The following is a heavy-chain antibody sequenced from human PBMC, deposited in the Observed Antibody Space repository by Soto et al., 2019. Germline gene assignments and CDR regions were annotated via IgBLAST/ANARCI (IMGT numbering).Heavy chain of an antibody. CDR3: ARGRYGDY. CDR2: ISAHNGKT. Sequence: GPGVKKPGASVKVSCKGSGYIFTSYGIAWVRQAPGQGLEWMGWISAHNGKTEYAQKFQGRVTVTRDTSTSTAYLELRSLGSDDTALYYCARGRYGDYWGQGALVTVSS. CDR1: GYIFTSYG. V-gene: IGHV1-18*01. D-gene: IGHD4-17*01. J-gene: IGHJ4*02.